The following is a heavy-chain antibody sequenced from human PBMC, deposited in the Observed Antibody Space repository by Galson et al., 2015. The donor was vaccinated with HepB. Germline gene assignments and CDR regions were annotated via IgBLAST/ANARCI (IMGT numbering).Heavy chain of an antibody. CDR1: GFTFSSYS. J-gene: IGHJ4*02. CDR3: ARDMVLWFGESHLPFDY. CDR2: ISSSSSTI. V-gene: IGHV3-48*02. D-gene: IGHD3-10*01. Sequence: LILSCAASGFTFSSYSMNWVRQAPGKGLEWVSYISSSSSTIYYADSVKGRFTISRDNAKNSLYLQMNSLRDEDTAVYYCARDMVLWFGESHLPFDYWGQGTLVTVSS.